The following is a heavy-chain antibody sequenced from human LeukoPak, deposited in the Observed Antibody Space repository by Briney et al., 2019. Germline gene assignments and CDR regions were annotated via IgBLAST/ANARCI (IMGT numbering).Heavy chain of an antibody. CDR3: ARGSKAAPGTFDY. Sequence: SETLSLTCTVSGGSISSYYWSWIRQPPGKGLEWIGYIYYTGSTDYNPSLKSRVAISVDTSKNQFSLRLSSVTAADTAVYYCARGSKAAPGTFDYWGQGTLVTVSS. CDR1: GGSISSYY. D-gene: IGHD6-13*01. V-gene: IGHV4-59*01. J-gene: IGHJ4*02. CDR2: IYYTGST.